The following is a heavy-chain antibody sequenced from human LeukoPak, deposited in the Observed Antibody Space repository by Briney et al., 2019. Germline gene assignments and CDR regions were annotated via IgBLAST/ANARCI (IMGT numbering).Heavy chain of an antibody. V-gene: IGHV5-51*01. CDR3: ARQGIAVAGLDY. J-gene: IGHJ4*01. CDR1: GYRFTSYW. Sequence: GESLKISCKGSGYRFTSYWIGWVRQMPGKGLEWMGIIYPGDSETRYSPSSQGQVTISADKSISTAYLQWNSLKASDTAMYYCARQGIAVAGLDYRGQGTLLTVSS. CDR2: IYPGDSET. D-gene: IGHD6-19*01.